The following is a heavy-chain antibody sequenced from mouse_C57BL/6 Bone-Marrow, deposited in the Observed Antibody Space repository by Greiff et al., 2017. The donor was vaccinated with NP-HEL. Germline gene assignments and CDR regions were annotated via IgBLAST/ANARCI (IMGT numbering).Heavy chain of an antibody. Sequence: QVQLKESGAELVKPGASVKISCKASGYAFSSYWMNWVKQRPGKGLEWIGQIYPGDGDTNYNGKFKGKATLTADKSSSTAYMQLSSLTSEDSAVYFCARDGNYGCWYFDVWGTGTTVTVSS. CDR2: IYPGDGDT. CDR3: ARDGNYGCWYFDV. J-gene: IGHJ1*03. CDR1: GYAFSSYW. V-gene: IGHV1-80*01. D-gene: IGHD2-1*01.